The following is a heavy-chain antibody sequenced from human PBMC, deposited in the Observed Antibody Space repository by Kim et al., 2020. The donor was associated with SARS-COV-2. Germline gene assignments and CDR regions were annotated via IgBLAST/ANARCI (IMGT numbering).Heavy chain of an antibody. D-gene: IGHD1-26*01. Sequence: SETLSLTCAVYGGSFSGYYWSWIRQPPGKGLEWIGEINHSGSTNYNPSLKSRVTISVDTSKNQFSLKLSSVTAADTAVYYCARGRRGATLDYWGQGTLVTVSS. CDR2: INHSGST. CDR3: ARGRRGATLDY. CDR1: GGSFSGYY. J-gene: IGHJ4*02. V-gene: IGHV4-34*01.